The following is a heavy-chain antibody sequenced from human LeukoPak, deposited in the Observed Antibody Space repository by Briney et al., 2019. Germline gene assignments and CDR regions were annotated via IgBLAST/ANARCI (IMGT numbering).Heavy chain of an antibody. D-gene: IGHD3-22*01. Sequence: GGSLRLSCAASGFTFSSYAMSWVRQAPGKGLEWVSAMSGSGGSTYYADSVKGRFTISRDNSKNTLYLQMNSLRAEDTAVYYCAKVRDSSGYYYVYCYYYMDVWGKGTTVTVSS. V-gene: IGHV3-23*01. J-gene: IGHJ6*03. CDR2: MSGSGGST. CDR1: GFTFSSYA. CDR3: AKVRDSSGYYYVYCYYYMDV.